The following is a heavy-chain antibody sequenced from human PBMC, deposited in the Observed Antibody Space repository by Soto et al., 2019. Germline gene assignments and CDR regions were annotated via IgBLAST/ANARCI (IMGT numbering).Heavy chain of an antibody. D-gene: IGHD5-12*01. CDR2: MNPNSGNT. J-gene: IGHJ6*03. CDR1: GYTFTSYD. V-gene: IGHV1-8*01. CDR3: GGGGGSSDYEMDYYMDV. Sequence: ASVKVSCKASGYTFTSYDINWVRQATGQGLEWMGWMNPNSGNTGYAQKFQGRVAMTRNTSISTAYMELSSLRSEDTAVYYCGGGGGSSDYEMDYYMDVWDKETRVTV.